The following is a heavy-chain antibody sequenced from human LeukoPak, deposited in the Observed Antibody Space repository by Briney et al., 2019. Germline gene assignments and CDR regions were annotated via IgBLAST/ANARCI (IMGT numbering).Heavy chain of an antibody. V-gene: IGHV4-59*01. CDR2: IYYRGST. J-gene: IGHJ4*02. CDR1: GGSINGYY. D-gene: IGHD3-22*01. CDR3: ARADYDTSAYYYTFDY. Sequence: PSETLSLTCTVSGGSINGYYWSWIRQPPEKGLEWIGYIYYRGSTNYNPSLKSRVTISVDTSENQFSLKLSSVTAADTAVYYCARADYDTSAYYYTFDYWGQGTLVTVSS.